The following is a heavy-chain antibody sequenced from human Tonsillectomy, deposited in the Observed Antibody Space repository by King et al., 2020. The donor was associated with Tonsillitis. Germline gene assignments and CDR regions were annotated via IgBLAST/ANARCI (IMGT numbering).Heavy chain of an antibody. Sequence: TLQESGPVLVKPTETLTLTCTVSGFSLTNPRVGVSWIRQPPGKALEWLAHIFSNDEKSHSTSLKTRLTISKDTSKSQVVLTMTNMDPVDTATYYCARIYGDFTTVFDYWGQGTLVTVSS. CDR2: IFSNDEK. D-gene: IGHD4-17*01. J-gene: IGHJ4*02. CDR3: ARIYGDFTTVFDY. CDR1: GFSLTNPRVG. V-gene: IGHV2-26*01.